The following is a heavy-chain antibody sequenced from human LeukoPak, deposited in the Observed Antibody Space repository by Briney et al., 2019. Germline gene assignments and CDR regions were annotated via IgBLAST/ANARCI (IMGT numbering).Heavy chain of an antibody. D-gene: IGHD3-9*01. CDR2: IIPVFGTA. Sequence: SVKVSCKASGGTFSSYVISWVRQAPRQGLEWIGGIIPVFGTAIYAQRFQGRVTVTTDESTNTAYMELSSLRSEDTAVYYCARSVDDNAFHIWSQGTMVTVSS. J-gene: IGHJ3*02. CDR3: ARSVDDNAFHI. CDR1: GGTFSSYV. V-gene: IGHV1-69*05.